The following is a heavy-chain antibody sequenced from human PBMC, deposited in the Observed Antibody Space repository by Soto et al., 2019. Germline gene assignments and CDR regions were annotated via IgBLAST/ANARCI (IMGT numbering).Heavy chain of an antibody. CDR1: GFTFSSYA. V-gene: IGHV3-23*01. CDR2: ISGSGGST. Sequence: GGSLRLSCAASGFTFSSYAMSWVRQAPGKGLEWVSAISGSGGSTYYTDSVKGRFTISRDNSKNTLYLQMNSLRAEDTAVYYCAKELGGPYYDFWSGYYLPPFDYWGQGTLVTVSS. D-gene: IGHD3-3*01. CDR3: AKELGGPYYDFWSGYYLPPFDY. J-gene: IGHJ4*02.